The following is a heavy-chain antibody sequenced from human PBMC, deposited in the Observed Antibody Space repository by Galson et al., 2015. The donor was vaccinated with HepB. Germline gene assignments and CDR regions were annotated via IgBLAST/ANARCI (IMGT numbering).Heavy chain of an antibody. V-gene: IGHV3-23*01. CDR1: GFAFSGYA. CDR3: AKDLPYGSGKFEIDH. CDR2: ISATGGDK. D-gene: IGHD3-10*01. J-gene: IGHJ4*02. Sequence: SLRLSCAASGFAFSGYAMTWVRQAPGKGLEWVSSISATGGDKHYGDSAKGRFTISRDNSKNTLYLQMNTLRAEDTAVYFCAKDLPYGSGKFEIDHWRQATLVTVPS.